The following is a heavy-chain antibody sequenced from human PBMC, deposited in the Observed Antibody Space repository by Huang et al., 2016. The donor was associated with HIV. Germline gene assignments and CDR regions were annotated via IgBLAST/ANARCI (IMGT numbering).Heavy chain of an antibody. CDR3: ARRGTTLDY. CDR2: INHRGST. Sequence: QVQLQQWGAGLLKPSETLSLTCAVYGGSFSDYYWSWIRQPPGKGLEGIGEINHRGSTNYNPSPKSRVTISVDTSKNQFFLKVSSVTAADTAVYYCARRGTTLDYWGQGTLVTVSS. V-gene: IGHV4-34*01. D-gene: IGHD3-16*01. J-gene: IGHJ4*02. CDR1: GGSFSDYY.